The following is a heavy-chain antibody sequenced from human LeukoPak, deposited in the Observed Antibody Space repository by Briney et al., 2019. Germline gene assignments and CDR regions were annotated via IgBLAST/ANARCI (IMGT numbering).Heavy chain of an antibody. V-gene: IGHV3-7*01. CDR3: ARLGARQMLGY. J-gene: IGHJ4*02. CDR2: IKQDGGQI. D-gene: IGHD3-16*01. Sequence: GGSLRLSCAASEFTFSSYWMSWVRQAPGKGLEWVANIKQDGGQIYYLESVKGRFTVSRDNAKNSLYLQMNSLRAEDTAVYYCARLGARQMLGYWGQGTLVTVSS. CDR1: EFTFSSYW.